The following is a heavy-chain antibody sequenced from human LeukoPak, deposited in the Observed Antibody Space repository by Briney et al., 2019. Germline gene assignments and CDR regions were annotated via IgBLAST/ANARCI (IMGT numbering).Heavy chain of an antibody. CDR2: IIPMFETT. D-gene: IGHD4-17*01. CDR1: GYTFTGYY. V-gene: IGHV1-69*13. CDR3: AREKEDYAGYFDY. J-gene: IGHJ4*02. Sequence: ASVKVSCKASGYTFTGYYMHWVRQAPGQGLEWMGGIIPMFETTNYAQNLQGRVTITADESTRIAYMELSSLRSEDTAVYYCAREKEDYAGYFDYWGQGTLVTVSS.